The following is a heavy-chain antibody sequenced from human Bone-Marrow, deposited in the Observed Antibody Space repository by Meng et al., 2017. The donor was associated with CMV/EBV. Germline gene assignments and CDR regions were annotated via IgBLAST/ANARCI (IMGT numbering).Heavy chain of an antibody. CDR2: INPNSGGT. J-gene: IGHJ5*02. Sequence: ASVKVSCKASGYTFTGYYMHWVRQAPGQGLEWMGWINPNSGGTNYAQKFQGRVTMTRDTSISTAYMELNRLRSDDTAVYYCARLEDGSGWFDPWGQGTLVTVSS. CDR1: GYTFTGYY. CDR3: ARLEDGSGWFDP. D-gene: IGHD3-10*01. V-gene: IGHV1-2*02.